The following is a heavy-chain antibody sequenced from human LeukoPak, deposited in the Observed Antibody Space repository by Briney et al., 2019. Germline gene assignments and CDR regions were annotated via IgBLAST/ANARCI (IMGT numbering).Heavy chain of an antibody. D-gene: IGHD6-19*01. CDR1: GFTFSSYS. CDR2: ISSSSSTI. CDR3: AKDLFSDSSGWYEFDY. Sequence: GGSLRLSCAASGFTFSSYSMNWVRQAPGKGLEWVSYISSSSSTIYYADSVKGRFTISRDNSKNTLYLQMNSLRAEDTAVYYCAKDLFSDSSGWYEFDYWGQGTLVTVSS. V-gene: IGHV3-48*01. J-gene: IGHJ4*02.